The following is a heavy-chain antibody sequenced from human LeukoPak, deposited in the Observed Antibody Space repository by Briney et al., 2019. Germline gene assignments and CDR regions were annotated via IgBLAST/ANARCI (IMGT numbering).Heavy chain of an antibody. CDR2: ISSSGNTI. D-gene: IGHD3-10*01. J-gene: IGHJ5*02. CDR3: ARGGNSYYGSA. Sequence: GGSLRLSCAASEFTFTTYSMSWVRQAPGKGLEWVSYISSSGNTIYYADSVKGRFTISRDNAKNSLYLQMNSVRDEDTAVYDCARGGNSYYGSAWGQGTLVTVSS. CDR1: EFTFTTYS. V-gene: IGHV3-48*02.